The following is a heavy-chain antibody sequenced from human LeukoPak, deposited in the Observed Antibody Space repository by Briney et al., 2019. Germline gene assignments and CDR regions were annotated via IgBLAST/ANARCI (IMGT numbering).Heavy chain of an antibody. V-gene: IGHV4-39*01. CDR2: IYYSGST. CDR3: ARHGYSYGPIDY. CDR1: GGSISSSSYY. D-gene: IGHD5-18*01. Sequence: SETLSLTCTVSGGSISSSSYYWGWIRQPPGKGLEWIGSIYYSGSTYYNPSLKSRVTISVDTSKNQFSLKLSSVTAADTAVYYCARHGYSYGPIDYWGQGTLVTVSS. J-gene: IGHJ4*02.